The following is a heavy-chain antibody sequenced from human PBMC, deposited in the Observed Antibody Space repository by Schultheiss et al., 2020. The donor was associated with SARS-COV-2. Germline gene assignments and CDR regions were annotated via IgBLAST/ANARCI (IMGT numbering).Heavy chain of an antibody. Sequence: GGSLRLSCSASGFTFSSYAMHWVRQAPGKGLEYVSAISSNGGSTYYADSVKGRFTISRDNSKNTLYLQMSSLRAEDTAVYYCVNLPGGNTYSSGWYRGDYWGQGTLVTVSS. CDR2: ISSNGGST. J-gene: IGHJ4*02. CDR3: VNLPGGNTYSSGWYRGDY. V-gene: IGHV3-64D*06. CDR1: GFTFSSYA. D-gene: IGHD6-19*01.